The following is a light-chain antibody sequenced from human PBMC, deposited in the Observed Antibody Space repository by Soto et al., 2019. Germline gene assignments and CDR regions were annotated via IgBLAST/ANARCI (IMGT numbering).Light chain of an antibody. J-gene: IGKJ1*01. Sequence: EIVMTQSPATLSVSPGERATLSCRASQSVSSNLAWYQQKPGQAPRLLIYGASTRATGIPARLSGSGSGTEFTITISSLQSEDFAVYYCQQYNNWPRTFGQGTKVDI. V-gene: IGKV3-15*01. CDR1: QSVSSN. CDR3: QQYNNWPRT. CDR2: GAS.